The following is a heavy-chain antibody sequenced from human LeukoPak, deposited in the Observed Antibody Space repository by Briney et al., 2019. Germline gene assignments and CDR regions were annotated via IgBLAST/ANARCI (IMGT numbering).Heavy chain of an antibody. J-gene: IGHJ5*02. CDR2: IYASGST. D-gene: IGHD1-26*01. CDR3: ARDPRGIVGANHNWFDP. CDR1: GGSISSYY. V-gene: IGHV4-4*07. Sequence: SETLSLTCTVSGGSISSYYLSWIRQPAGKGLEWIGRIYASGSTNYNPSLKSRVTMSVDTSKSQFSLKLISVTVADTAVYYCARDPRGIVGANHNWFDPWGQGTLVTVSS.